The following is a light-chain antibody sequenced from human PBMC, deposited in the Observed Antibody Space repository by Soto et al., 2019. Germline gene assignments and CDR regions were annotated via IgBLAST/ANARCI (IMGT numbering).Light chain of an antibody. Sequence: EIVMTQSPATLSVSPGEIATLSCRASQSVGSGVSWYQQKPDQAPRLLIYGASTRATGIPARFSGSGSGTEFTLTISSLQSEDYAVYYCQQYNNWPPYTFGQGTKVDIK. V-gene: IGKV3-15*01. J-gene: IGKJ2*01. CDR2: GAS. CDR3: QQYNNWPPYT. CDR1: QSVGSG.